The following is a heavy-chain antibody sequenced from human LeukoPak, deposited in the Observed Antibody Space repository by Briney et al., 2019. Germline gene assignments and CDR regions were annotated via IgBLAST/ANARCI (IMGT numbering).Heavy chain of an antibody. CDR2: IIPIPGIA. J-gene: IGHJ4*02. Sequence: SVKVSCKASGGTFSAYPISWVRQAPGQGLEWMGRIIPIPGIAKYAEKFQGRVTITADKSTNTVYMDLSSLRSEDAAIYYCAVFYYYASGSFVDYWGQGTLVTVSS. D-gene: IGHD3-10*01. V-gene: IGHV1-69*02. CDR1: GGTFSAYP. CDR3: AVFYYYASGSFVDY.